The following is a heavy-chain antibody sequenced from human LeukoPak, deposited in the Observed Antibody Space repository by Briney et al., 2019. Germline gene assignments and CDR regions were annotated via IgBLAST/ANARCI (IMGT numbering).Heavy chain of an antibody. D-gene: IGHD5-12*01. V-gene: IGHV3-23*01. J-gene: IGHJ4*02. CDR3: AKSYNGYESKPDY. CDR2: ISNSGGRT. Sequence: GGSLRLSCAASGFTFSTYAMSWVRQAPGKGLEWVSSISNSGGRTFYTDSVKGRFTISRDNSKITLYLQMNSLRAEDTAVYYCAKSYNGYESKPDYWGQGTLVTVSS. CDR1: GFTFSTYA.